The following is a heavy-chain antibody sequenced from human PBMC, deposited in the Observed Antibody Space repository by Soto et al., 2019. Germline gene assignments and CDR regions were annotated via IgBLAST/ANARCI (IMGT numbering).Heavy chain of an antibody. V-gene: IGHV4-30-4*01. D-gene: IGHD6-6*01. Sequence: QVQLQESGPGLVKPSQTLSLTCTVSGGSISSGDYYWSWIRQPPGKGLEWIGYLYYSGSTYYNRSLKSRVTISVDTSKNQFSLKLSSVTAADTAVYYCARVIRSIAARPNWFDPWGQGTLVTVSS. CDR1: GGSISSGDYY. J-gene: IGHJ5*02. CDR3: ARVIRSIAARPNWFDP. CDR2: LYYSGST.